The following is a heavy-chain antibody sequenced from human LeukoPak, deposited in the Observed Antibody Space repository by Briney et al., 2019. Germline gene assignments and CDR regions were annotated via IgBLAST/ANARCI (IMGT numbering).Heavy chain of an antibody. CDR1: GYTFTGYY. V-gene: IGHV1-2*02. CDR3: ARDQGGYSGYDPPSIAVAGLDY. J-gene: IGHJ4*02. CDR2: INPNSGGT. Sequence: ASVKVSCKASGYTFTGYYIHWVRQAPGQGLEWMGWINPNSGGTNYAQKFQGRVTMTRDTSISTAYMELSRLRSDDTAVYYCARDQGGYSGYDPPSIAVAGLDYWGQGTLVTVSS. D-gene: IGHD5-12*01.